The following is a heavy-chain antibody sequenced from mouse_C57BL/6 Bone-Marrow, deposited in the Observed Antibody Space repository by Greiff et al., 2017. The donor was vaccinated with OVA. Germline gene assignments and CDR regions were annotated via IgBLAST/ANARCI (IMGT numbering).Heavy chain of an antibody. D-gene: IGHD5-1-1*01. J-gene: IGHJ3*01. CDR3: ARANTAVVESFAY. Sequence: QVQLQQSGPELVKPGASVKLSCKASGFAFSSSWMNWVKQSPGKGLEWIARICLGDGDSNYNGTFKGKATLTADKSSSTAYMQLSSLTSEDSAVYYYARANTAVVESFAYWGQGTLVTVSA. CDR2: ICLGDGDS. CDR1: GFAFSSSW. V-gene: IGHV1-82*01.